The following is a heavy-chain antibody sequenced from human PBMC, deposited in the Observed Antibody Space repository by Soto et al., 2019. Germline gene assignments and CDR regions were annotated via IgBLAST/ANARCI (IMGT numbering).Heavy chain of an antibody. CDR1: GFTFSSYW. J-gene: IGHJ3*02. CDR2: IKQDGSEK. V-gene: IGHV3-7*03. CDR3: ARGGMDSSDAFDI. Sequence: GGSLRLSCAASGFTFSSYWMSWVRQAPGKGLEWVANIKQDGSEKYYVDSVKGRFTISRDNAKNSLYLQMNSLRAEDTAVYYCARGGMDSSDAFDIWGQWTMVTVSS. D-gene: IGHD6-6*01.